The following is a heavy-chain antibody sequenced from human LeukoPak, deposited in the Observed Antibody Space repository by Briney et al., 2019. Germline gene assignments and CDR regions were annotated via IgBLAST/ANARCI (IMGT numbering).Heavy chain of an antibody. V-gene: IGHV4-4*02. Sequence: SETLSLTCAVSGGSISSSNWWSWVRQPPGKGLEWIGEIYHSGSTNYNPSLKSRVTISVDKSKNQSSLKLSSVTAADTAVYYCATAAAGDKSFDYWGQGTLVTVSS. CDR1: GGSISSSNW. J-gene: IGHJ4*02. D-gene: IGHD6-13*01. CDR3: ATAAAGDKSFDY. CDR2: IYHSGST.